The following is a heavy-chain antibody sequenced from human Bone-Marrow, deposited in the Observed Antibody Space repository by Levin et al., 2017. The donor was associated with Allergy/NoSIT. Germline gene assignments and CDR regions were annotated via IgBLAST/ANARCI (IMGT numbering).Heavy chain of an antibody. CDR3: AKASDKYFYGLG. Sequence: GGSLRLSCAASGFTFSSYGMHWVRQAPGKGLEWVAGILSDGTKEYYADSVKGRFTISRDDSKNTLYLQMNSLRAEDTSVFYCAKASDKYFYGLGGGQETVVIVSS. CDR2: ILSDGTKE. CDR1: GFTFSSYG. D-gene: IGHD3-10*01. V-gene: IGHV3-33*05. J-gene: IGHJ4*02.